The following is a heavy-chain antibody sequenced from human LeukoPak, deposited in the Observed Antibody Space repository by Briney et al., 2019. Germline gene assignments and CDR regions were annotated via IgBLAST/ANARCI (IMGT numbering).Heavy chain of an antibody. D-gene: IGHD1-1*01. Sequence: ASVKVSCMASGYTFTSYHMHWVRQAPGQGLEWMGVINPSGGSTRYAQKFQGRVTMTRDTSTSTVYMELSSLRSEDTAVYYCARHLPSTTGRSYFDYWGQGTLVTVSS. CDR1: GYTFTSYH. V-gene: IGHV1-46*01. CDR3: ARHLPSTTGRSYFDY. J-gene: IGHJ4*02. CDR2: INPSGGST.